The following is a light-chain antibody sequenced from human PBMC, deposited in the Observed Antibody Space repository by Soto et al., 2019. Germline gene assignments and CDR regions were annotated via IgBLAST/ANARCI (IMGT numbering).Light chain of an antibody. J-gene: IGKJ3*01. Sequence: EIVVTQSPATLSFSPGERATLSCRASQSVSSYLAWYQQKPGQAPRLLIYDASNRATGIPARFSGSGSGTDFTLTISSLEPEDFAVYYCQQRSNWPLTFGPGTKVDIK. CDR1: QSVSSY. CDR3: QQRSNWPLT. CDR2: DAS. V-gene: IGKV3-11*01.